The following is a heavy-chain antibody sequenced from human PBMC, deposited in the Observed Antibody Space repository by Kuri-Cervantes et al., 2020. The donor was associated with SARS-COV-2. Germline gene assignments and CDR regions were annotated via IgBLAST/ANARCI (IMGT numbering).Heavy chain of an antibody. CDR3: ARTRGDFDY. CDR1: GGSFSGYY. V-gene: IGHV3-11*04. J-gene: IGHJ4*02. CDR2: ISSSGSTI. Sequence: LSLTCAVYGGSFSGYYWSWIRQPPGKGLEWVSYISSSGSTIYYADSVKGRFTISRDNAKNSLYLQMNSLRAEDTAVYYCARTRGDFDYWGQGTLVTVSS.